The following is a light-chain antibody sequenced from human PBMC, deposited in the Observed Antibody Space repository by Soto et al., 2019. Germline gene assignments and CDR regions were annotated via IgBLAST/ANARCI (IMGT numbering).Light chain of an antibody. CDR3: MLYMGGGLVV. J-gene: IGLJ2*01. Sequence: QTVVTQEPSFSVSPGGTVTLTCGLTSGSVSTTYYPRWYQQTPGHAPRTLIYSTNIRSSGVPDRFSGSILGNKAALTITGAQADDESDYHCMLYMGGGLVVFGGGTKVTVL. V-gene: IGLV8-61*01. CDR2: STN. CDR1: SGSVSTTYY.